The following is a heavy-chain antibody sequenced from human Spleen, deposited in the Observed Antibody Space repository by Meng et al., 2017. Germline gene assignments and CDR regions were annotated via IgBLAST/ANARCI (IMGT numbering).Heavy chain of an antibody. V-gene: IGHV3-30*15. Sequence: PIVGSGGGVGQPGRPLVLSCAASGFTFSNYAMYWVRQAPGKGPEWVAFISYDGSNQYSADSVKGRITISRDNSKNTLYLQMSSLRAEDTAMYYCARNHGGSFDYWGQGTLVTVSS. CDR2: ISYDGSNQ. CDR3: ARNHGGSFDY. CDR1: GFTFSNYA. D-gene: IGHD3-16*01. J-gene: IGHJ4*02.